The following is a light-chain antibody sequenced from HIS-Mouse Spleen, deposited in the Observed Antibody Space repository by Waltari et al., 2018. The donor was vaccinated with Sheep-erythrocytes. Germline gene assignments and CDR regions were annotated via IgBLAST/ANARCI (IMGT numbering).Light chain of an antibody. CDR1: QSVSSN. CDR3: QQYNNWPET. CDR2: GAS. Sequence: EIVMTQSPATLSVSPGERATLPCRASQSVSSNLAWYQQKPGQPPRLLIYGASTRATGSPARFSGSGSGTEFTLTISSMQSEDFAVYYCQQYNNWPETFGQGTKVEIK. V-gene: IGKV3-15*01. J-gene: IGKJ1*01.